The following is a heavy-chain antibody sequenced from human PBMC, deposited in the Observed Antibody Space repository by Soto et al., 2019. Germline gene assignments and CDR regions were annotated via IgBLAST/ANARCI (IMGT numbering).Heavy chain of an antibody. CDR3: ASRITMVRGARSAGMDV. V-gene: IGHV1-69*01. CDR1: GGTFSSYA. CDR2: IIPIFGTA. Sequence: QVQLVQSGAEVKKPGSSVKVSCKASGGTFSSYAISWVRQAPGQGLEWMGGIIPIFGTANYAQKFQGRVKITADESTSTAYMELSSLRSEDTAVYYCASRITMVRGARSAGMDVWGQGTTVTVSS. D-gene: IGHD3-10*01. J-gene: IGHJ6*02.